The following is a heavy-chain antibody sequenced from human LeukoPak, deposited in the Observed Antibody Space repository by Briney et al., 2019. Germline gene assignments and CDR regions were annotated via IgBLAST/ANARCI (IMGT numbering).Heavy chain of an antibody. V-gene: IGHV3-21*01. J-gene: IGHJ4*02. D-gene: IGHD2-2*01. CDR2: ISSSSSYI. Sequence: PGGSLRLSCAASGFTFSSYSMNWVRQAPGKGLEWVSSISSSSSYIYYADSVKGRFTISRDNAKNSLYLQMNSLRAEDTAVYYCVRDLLGYCSSTSCYRDYWGQGTLVTVSS. CDR1: GFTFSSYS. CDR3: VRDLLGYCSSTSCYRDY.